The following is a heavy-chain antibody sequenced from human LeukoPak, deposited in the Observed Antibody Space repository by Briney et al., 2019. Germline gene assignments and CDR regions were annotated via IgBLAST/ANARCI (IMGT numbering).Heavy chain of an antibody. CDR3: ARYFYDNSGYYPVFDY. D-gene: IGHD3-22*01. V-gene: IGHV3-11*03. CDR1: GFTFSDYY. J-gene: IGHJ4*02. CDR2: ISSSGSNT. Sequence: PGGSLRLSCAASGFTFSDYYMSWISQAPGKGLEWVSYISSSGSNTNYADSVKGRFTISRDNAKNSLYLQMNSLRAEDTAVYYCARYFYDNSGYYPVFDYWGQGALVTVSS.